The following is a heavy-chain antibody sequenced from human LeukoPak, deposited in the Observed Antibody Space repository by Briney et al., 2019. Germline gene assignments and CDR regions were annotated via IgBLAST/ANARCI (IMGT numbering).Heavy chain of an antibody. V-gene: IGHV4-59*08. CDR1: GGSISTDY. Sequence: SETLSLTCTVSGGSISTDYWSWIRQPPGKGLEWIGYVYYIGSTNYNPSLRGRVTISVDRSRNQFSLKLSSMSAADTAVYYCARSKGSSRSYYFDYWGQGSMVTVSS. J-gene: IGHJ4*02. D-gene: IGHD6-13*01. CDR3: ARSKGSSRSYYFDY. CDR2: VYYIGST.